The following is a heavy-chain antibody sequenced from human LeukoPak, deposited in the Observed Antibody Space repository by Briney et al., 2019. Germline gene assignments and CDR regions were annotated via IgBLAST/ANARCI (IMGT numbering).Heavy chain of an antibody. Sequence: ASVKVSCKASGYTFTGYYMHWVRQAPGQGLEWMGWINPNSGGTNHAQKFQGRVTMTRDTSISTAYMELSRLRSDDTAVYYCARGYYYGSGSYYLGFDPWGQGTLVTVSS. D-gene: IGHD3-10*01. CDR1: GYTFTGYY. V-gene: IGHV1-2*02. CDR3: ARGYYYGSGSYYLGFDP. CDR2: INPNSGGT. J-gene: IGHJ5*02.